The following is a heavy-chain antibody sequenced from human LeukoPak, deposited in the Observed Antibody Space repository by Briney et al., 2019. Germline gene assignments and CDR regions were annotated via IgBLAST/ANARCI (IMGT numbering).Heavy chain of an antibody. CDR3: ARGQGLVTSSFDY. V-gene: IGHV3-23*01. CDR2: ISGSGGAT. D-gene: IGHD6-19*01. Sequence: GGSLRLSCAASGFTFSSSAMSWVRQAPGKGLEWVSGISGSGGATYYADSVKDRFTISRDNSKSTLYLQMSSLRAEDTALYYCARGQGLVTSSFDYWGQGTLVTVSS. CDR1: GFTFSSSA. J-gene: IGHJ4*02.